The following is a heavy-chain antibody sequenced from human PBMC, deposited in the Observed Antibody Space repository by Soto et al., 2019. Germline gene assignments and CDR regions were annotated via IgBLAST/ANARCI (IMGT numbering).Heavy chain of an antibody. CDR1: GGTFSRYT. CDR2: IIPILGIA. Sequence: GASVKVFCKGSGGTFSRYTISWGRQAPGQGVEWMGRIIPILGIANYAQKFQGRVTITADKSTSTAYMELSSLRSEDTAVYYCARGGIDILTGYYTSLFDYWGQGTLVTVSS. D-gene: IGHD3-9*01. J-gene: IGHJ4*02. CDR3: ARGGIDILTGYYTSLFDY. V-gene: IGHV1-69*02.